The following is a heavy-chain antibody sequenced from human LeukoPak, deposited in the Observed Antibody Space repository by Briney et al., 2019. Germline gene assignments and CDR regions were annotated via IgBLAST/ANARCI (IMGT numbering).Heavy chain of an antibody. J-gene: IGHJ5*02. CDR1: GYTFNNFY. D-gene: IGHD4-17*01. CDR3: ARDDNGDNWFDP. Sequence: GASVKVSCKASGYTFNNFYMHWVRQAPGQGLEWMGVINPSGGSTSYAQKFQGRVTMTRDTSTSTVYMELSSLRSEDTAVYYCARDDNGDNWFDPWGQGTLVTVSS. CDR2: INPSGGST. V-gene: IGHV1-46*02.